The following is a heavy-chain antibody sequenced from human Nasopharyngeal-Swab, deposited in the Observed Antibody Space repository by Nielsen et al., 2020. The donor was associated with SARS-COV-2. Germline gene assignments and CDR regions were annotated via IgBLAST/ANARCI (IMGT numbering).Heavy chain of an antibody. CDR3: ASTPLDSSGYYYAFHY. CDR2: ISYDGSNK. D-gene: IGHD3-22*01. V-gene: IGHV3-30-3*01. J-gene: IGHJ4*02. CDR1: GFTFSRYT. Sequence: SLSLSCAASGFTFSRYTMHWVRQAPGKGLEWVAVISYDGSNKYYADSVKGRFTISRDISKNTLYLQMNSLRAEDTAVFYCASTPLDSSGYYYAFHYWGRGTQVTVSS.